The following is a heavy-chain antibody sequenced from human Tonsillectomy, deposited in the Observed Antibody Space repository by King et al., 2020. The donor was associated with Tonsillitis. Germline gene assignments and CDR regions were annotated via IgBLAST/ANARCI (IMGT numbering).Heavy chain of an antibody. J-gene: IGHJ6*02. D-gene: IGHD6-13*01. CDR2: ISYDGSNK. CDR1: GFTFSNYG. CDR3: AKRIAAAGTWGYYYYYGMDV. V-gene: IGHV3-30*18. Sequence: QLVQSGGGVVQPGRSLRLSCAASGFTFSNYGMHRVRQAPGKGLEWAADISYDGSNKYYADSVKGRFTISRDNSKNTLYLPMNSLRAEDTAVYYCAKRIAAAGTWGYYYYYGMDVWGQGTTVTVSS.